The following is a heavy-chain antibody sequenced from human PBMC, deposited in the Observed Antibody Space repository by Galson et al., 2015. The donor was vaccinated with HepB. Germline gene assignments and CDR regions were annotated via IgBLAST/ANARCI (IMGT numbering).Heavy chain of an antibody. V-gene: IGHV1-18*04. CDR3: TRDLGGSPGVFFDY. J-gene: IGHJ4*02. CDR1: GYTFTDFG. CDR2: ISAYNGNA. D-gene: IGHD1-26*01. Sequence: SVKVPCKASGYTFTDFGISWVRQAPGQGLEWMGWISAYNGNAKYAQNLQGRVTMTPDTSTSTAYMELRSLRSDDTAVYYCTRDLGGSPGVFFDYWGQGTLVTVSS.